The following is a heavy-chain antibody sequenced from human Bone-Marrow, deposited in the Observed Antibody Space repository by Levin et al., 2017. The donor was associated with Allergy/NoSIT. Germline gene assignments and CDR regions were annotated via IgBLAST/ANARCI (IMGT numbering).Heavy chain of an antibody. D-gene: IGHD4-17*01. CDR2: ISSSGSTI. J-gene: IGHJ4*02. V-gene: IGHV3-11*01. CDR1: GFTFSDYY. Sequence: GESLKISCAASGFTFSDYYMSWIRQAPGKGLEWVSYISSSGSTIYYADSVKGRFTISRDNAKNSLYLQMNSLRAEDTAVYYCARDGGSWDYGDYVRRDYWGQGTLVTVSS. CDR3: ARDGGSWDYGDYVRRDY.